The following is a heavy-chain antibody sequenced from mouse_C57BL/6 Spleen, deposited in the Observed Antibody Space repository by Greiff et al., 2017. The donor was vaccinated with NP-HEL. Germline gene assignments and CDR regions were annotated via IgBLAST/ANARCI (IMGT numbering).Heavy chain of an antibody. CDR3: ARYGDSSGYGRAMDY. J-gene: IGHJ4*01. D-gene: IGHD3-2*02. CDR1: GYTFTSYG. V-gene: IGHV1-81*01. CDR2: IYPRSGNT. Sequence: VQLQQSGAELARPGASVNLSCKASGYTFTSYGISWVKQSTGQGLEWIGEIYPRSGNTYYNEKFKGKATLTADKSSSTAYMELRSLPSEDSAVYFCARYGDSSGYGRAMDYWGQGTSVTVSS.